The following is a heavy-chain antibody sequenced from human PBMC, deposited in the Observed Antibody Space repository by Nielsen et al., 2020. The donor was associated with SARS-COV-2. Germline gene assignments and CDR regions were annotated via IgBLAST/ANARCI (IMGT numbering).Heavy chain of an antibody. CDR2: INPSGGST. J-gene: IGHJ5*02. D-gene: IGHD3-22*01. CDR3: ACSYYYDSSGYRNWFDP. V-gene: IGHV1-46*01. CDR1: GYTFTSYY. Sequence: ASVKVSCKASGYTFTSYYVHWVRQAPGQGLEWMGIINPSGGSTSYAQKFQGRVTMTRDTSTSTVYMELSSLRSEDTAVYYCACSYYYDSSGYRNWFDPWGQGTLVTVSS.